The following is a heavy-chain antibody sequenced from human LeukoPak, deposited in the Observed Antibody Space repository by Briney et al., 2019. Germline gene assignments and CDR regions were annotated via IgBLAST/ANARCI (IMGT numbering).Heavy chain of an antibody. CDR1: GFTFSSYW. J-gene: IGHJ6*03. V-gene: IGHV3-74*01. D-gene: IGHD2-2*01. Sequence: GGSLRLSCAASGFTFSSYWMHWVRQAPGKGLVWVSRINSDGSSTSYADSVKGRFTISRDNAKNTLYLQMNSLRAEDTAVYYCAKGGDYCSSTSCYAIRYYYYYMDVWGKGTTVTVSS. CDR3: AKGGDYCSSTSCYAIRYYYYYMDV. CDR2: INSDGSST.